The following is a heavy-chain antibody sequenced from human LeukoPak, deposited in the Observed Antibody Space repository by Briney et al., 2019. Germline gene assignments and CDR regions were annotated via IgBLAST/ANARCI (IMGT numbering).Heavy chain of an antibody. Sequence: GASVKVSCTASGYTFTGYYMHWVRQAPGQGLEWMGRINPNSGGTNYAQKFQGRVTMTRDTSISTAYMELSRLRSDDTAVYYCARERYSYGATLFDYWGQGTLVTVSS. CDR1: GYTFTGYY. CDR3: ARERYSYGATLFDY. CDR2: INPNSGGT. V-gene: IGHV1-2*06. D-gene: IGHD5-18*01. J-gene: IGHJ4*02.